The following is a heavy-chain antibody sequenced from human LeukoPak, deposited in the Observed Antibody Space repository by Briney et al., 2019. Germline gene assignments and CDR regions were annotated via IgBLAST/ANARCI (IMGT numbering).Heavy chain of an antibody. CDR1: GFAFNNYA. Sequence: GGSLRLSCAASGFAFNNYAMSWVRQAPGKGLEWVSTIKRSGGGTYYADSVRGRFTISRDSSEDTLYLQMNSLRAEDTAVYYCAKDLGMIGGWGQGTLVTVSS. CDR2: IKRSGGGT. J-gene: IGHJ4*02. D-gene: IGHD3-22*01. CDR3: AKDLGMIGG. V-gene: IGHV3-23*01.